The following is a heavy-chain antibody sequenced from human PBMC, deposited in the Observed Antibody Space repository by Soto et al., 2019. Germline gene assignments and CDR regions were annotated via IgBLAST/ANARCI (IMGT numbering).Heavy chain of an antibody. CDR2: IYWNDDK. CDR3: AHGEVAHGYNCLDY. Sequence: VSGPTLVNPTQTLTLTCTFSGFSLSTSGVGVGWIRQPPGKALDWLALIYWNDDKRYSPSLKSRLTITKDTSKNQVVLTMTNMDPVDTATYYCAHGEVAHGYNCLDYWGQGTLVTVSS. J-gene: IGHJ4*02. D-gene: IGHD5-12*01. V-gene: IGHV2-5*01. CDR1: GFSLSTSGVG.